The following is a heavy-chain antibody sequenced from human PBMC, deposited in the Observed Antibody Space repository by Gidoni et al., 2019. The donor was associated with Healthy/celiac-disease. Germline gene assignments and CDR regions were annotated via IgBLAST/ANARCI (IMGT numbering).Heavy chain of an antibody. D-gene: IGHD3-22*01. Sequence: QVQLQESGPGLVKPSETLSLTCAVSGYSISSGYYWGWLRQPPGKGLEWIGSIYHSGSTYYNPSLKSRVTISVDTSKNQFSLKLSSVTAADTAVYYCAREGSNDSSGYYHRDYYYYYMDVWGKGTTVTVSS. CDR3: AREGSNDSSGYYHRDYYYYYMDV. V-gene: IGHV4-38-2*02. CDR1: GYSISSGYY. J-gene: IGHJ6*03. CDR2: IYHSGST.